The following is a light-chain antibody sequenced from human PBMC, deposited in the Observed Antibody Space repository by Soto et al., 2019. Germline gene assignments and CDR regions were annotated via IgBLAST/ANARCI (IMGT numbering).Light chain of an antibody. CDR2: EVS. J-gene: IGLJ1*01. Sequence: QSALTQPASVSGSPGQSITISCTGTSSDVGGYNYVSWYQQHPGKAPKLMIYEVSNRPSGFSNRFSGSKSGNTASLTISGLQAEDEADYYCSSYTSSSNYVFGTGTKLTVL. V-gene: IGLV2-14*01. CDR3: SSYTSSSNYV. CDR1: SSDVGGYNY.